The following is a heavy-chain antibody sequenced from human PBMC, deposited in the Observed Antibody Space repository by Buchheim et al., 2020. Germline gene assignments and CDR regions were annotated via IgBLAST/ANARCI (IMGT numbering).Heavy chain of an antibody. CDR3: ATMGYYDFWSGYSFDY. D-gene: IGHD3-3*01. CDR2: INPNSGGT. J-gene: IGHJ4*02. Sequence: QVQLVQSGAEVKKPGASVKVSCKASGYTFTGYYMHWVRQAPGQGLEWMGWINPNSGGTNYAQKFQGRVTMPRETSISLADMELSRLRSDDTAVYYCATMGYYDFWSGYSFDYWGQGTL. CDR1: GYTFTGYY. V-gene: IGHV1-2*02.